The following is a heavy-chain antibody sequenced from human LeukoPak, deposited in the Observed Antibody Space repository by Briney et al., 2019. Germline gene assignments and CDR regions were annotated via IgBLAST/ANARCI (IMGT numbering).Heavy chain of an antibody. Sequence: ASVKVSCKVSGYTLTELSMHWVRQAPGKGLEWMGGFDPEDGETIYAQKFQGRVTMTEDTSTDTAYMELSSLRSEDTAVYYCATVSPYYYDSSGSNAFDIWGQGTMVTVSS. CDR2: FDPEDGET. CDR3: ATVSPYYYDSSGSNAFDI. D-gene: IGHD3-22*01. V-gene: IGHV1-24*01. CDR1: GYTLTELS. J-gene: IGHJ3*02.